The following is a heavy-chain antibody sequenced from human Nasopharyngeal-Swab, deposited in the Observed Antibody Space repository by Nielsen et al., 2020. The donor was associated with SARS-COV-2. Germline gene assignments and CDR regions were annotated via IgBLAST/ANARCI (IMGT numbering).Heavy chain of an antibody. D-gene: IGHD3-3*01. Sequence: VRQAPGKGLEWVALISYDGNENYYADSLKGRFTISGDNAKNALYLQVNSLRSEDTAVYYCAFGAFYFDHWGQGTLVTVSS. V-gene: IGHV3-30*03. J-gene: IGHJ4*02. CDR3: AFGAFYFDH. CDR2: ISYDGNEN.